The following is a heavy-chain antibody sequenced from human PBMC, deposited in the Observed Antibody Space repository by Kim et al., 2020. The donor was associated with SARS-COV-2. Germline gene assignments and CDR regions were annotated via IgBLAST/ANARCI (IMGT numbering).Heavy chain of an antibody. V-gene: IGHV4-59*01. Sequence: SLKSRVTISVDTSKDQFSLKLSSVTAADTAVYYCASDRVVRGVIISADCWGQGTLVTVSS. CDR3: ASDRVVRGVIISADC. J-gene: IGHJ4*02. D-gene: IGHD3-10*01.